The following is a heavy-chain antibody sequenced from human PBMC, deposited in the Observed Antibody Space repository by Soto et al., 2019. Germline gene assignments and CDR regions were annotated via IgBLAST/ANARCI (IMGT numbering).Heavy chain of an antibody. CDR3: AEVGASQNGYGVDY. CDR2: ISYDGSNK. J-gene: IGHJ4*02. CDR1: GFTFSTYG. D-gene: IGHD2-15*01. Sequence: QVQLVESGGGVVQPGRSLRLSCAASGFTFSTYGMHWVRQAPGKGLEWVAVISYDGSNKYYADSVKGRFAFSRDNSKNKLYLQMNSLRDGETAMYYCAEVGASQNGYGVDYWGQGTLVTVSS. V-gene: IGHV3-30*18.